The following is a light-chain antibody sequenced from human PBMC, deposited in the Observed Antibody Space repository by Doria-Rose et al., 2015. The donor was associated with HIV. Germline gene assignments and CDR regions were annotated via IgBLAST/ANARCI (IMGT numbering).Light chain of an antibody. CDR3: HQYGTSWT. J-gene: IGKJ1*01. CDR1: QRFSSTY. Sequence: EIVLTQSPGTLSLSPGERATLSCRASQRFSSTYLALYQQKPGQAPSLLIYDGSTMATGIPDRFSASGSETDIPRTINRLEPEDFALYYCHQYGTSWTFGQGTKVEI. CDR2: DGS. V-gene: IGKV3-20*01.